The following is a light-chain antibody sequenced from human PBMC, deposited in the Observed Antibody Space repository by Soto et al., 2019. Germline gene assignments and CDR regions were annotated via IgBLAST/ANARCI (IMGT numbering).Light chain of an antibody. V-gene: IGKV3-20*01. CDR2: GAL. J-gene: IGKJ4*01. CDR1: QTVSRRF. Sequence: EIVLTQPPCTLSLSPGERATLSCRASQTVSRRFLACYQQRPGQAPRLLIYGALSRATGIPDRFSGSGSGTDFTRTISSLEPEDSAVYYCQQYATSPLTFGGGTKVDIK. CDR3: QQYATSPLT.